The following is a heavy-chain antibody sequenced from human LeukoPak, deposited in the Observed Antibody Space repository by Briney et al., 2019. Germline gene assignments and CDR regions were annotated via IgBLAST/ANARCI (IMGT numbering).Heavy chain of an antibody. V-gene: IGHV4-59*01. CDR1: GSSISSYH. D-gene: IGHD3-10*01. Sequence: SETLSLTCSVSGSSISSYHWSWIRQPPGKGLEWIGYIYYSGSTSYNPPLNSRVTISIDTSKNQFSLKLSSVTAADTAVYYCARVAVNYYGSGSYPFDYWGQGTLVTVSS. CDR3: ARVAVNYYGSGSYPFDY. J-gene: IGHJ4*02. CDR2: IYYSGST.